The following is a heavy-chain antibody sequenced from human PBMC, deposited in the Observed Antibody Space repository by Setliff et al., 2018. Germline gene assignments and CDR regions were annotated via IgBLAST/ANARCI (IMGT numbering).Heavy chain of an antibody. CDR1: GYKSADFW. CDR2: IYPDDSDT. D-gene: IGHD2-2*01. Sequence: PGESLKISCQGSGYKSADFWIGWVRQMPGKGLEWMGIIYPDDSDTRYSPSFQGQVTMSADKSTNTAYLQWNSLAASDAAMYYCARASTSSFFVYFDFWGQGTQVTVLL. CDR3: ARASTSSFFVYFDF. V-gene: IGHV5-51*01. J-gene: IGHJ4*02.